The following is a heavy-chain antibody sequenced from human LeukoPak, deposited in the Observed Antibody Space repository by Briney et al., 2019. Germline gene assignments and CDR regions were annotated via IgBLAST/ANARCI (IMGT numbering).Heavy chain of an antibody. CDR1: GYTFTGYY. V-gene: IGHV1-2*06. CDR2: INPNSGDT. D-gene: IGHD6-13*01. Sequence: GASVKVSCKASGYTFTGYYMHWVRQAPGQGLEWMGRINPNSGDTNYAQKFQGRVTMTRDTSISTAYMELSRLRSDDTAVYYCARGWDSSRYNWFDPWGQGTLVTVSS. CDR3: ARGWDSSRYNWFDP. J-gene: IGHJ5*02.